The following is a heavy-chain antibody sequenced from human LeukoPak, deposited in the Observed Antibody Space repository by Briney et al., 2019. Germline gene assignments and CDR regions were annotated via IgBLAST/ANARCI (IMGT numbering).Heavy chain of an antibody. V-gene: IGHV4-61*02. J-gene: IGHJ4*02. CDR1: GGSISSGSYY. D-gene: IGHD5-24*01. CDR2: IYTSGST. CDR3: AKEGRDGYND. Sequence: PSETLSLTCTVSGGSISSGSYYWSWIRQPAGKGLEWIGCIYTSGSTNYNPSLKSRVTISVDTSKNQFSLKLSSVAAADTAVYYCAKEGRDGYNDWGQGTLVTVSS.